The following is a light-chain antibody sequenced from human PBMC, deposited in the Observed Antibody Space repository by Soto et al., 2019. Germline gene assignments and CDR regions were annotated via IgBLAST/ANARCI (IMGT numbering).Light chain of an antibody. CDR2: GAS. Sequence: EMVLTQSPATLSVSPGERITLSCRASRSISTNLAWYQQKPGQAPRLLIYGASTLATGVPPRFSGRGSGTEFTLPISSLQSEDFAVYYCQPHNNWPVVTFGGGTKVEIK. CDR1: RSISTN. J-gene: IGKJ4*01. CDR3: QPHNNWPVVT. V-gene: IGKV3-15*01.